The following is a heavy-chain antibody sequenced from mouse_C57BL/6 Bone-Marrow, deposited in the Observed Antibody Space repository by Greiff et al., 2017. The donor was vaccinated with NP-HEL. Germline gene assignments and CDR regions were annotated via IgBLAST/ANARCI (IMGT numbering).Heavy chain of an antibody. CDR2: IDPENGDT. V-gene: IGHV14-4*01. Sequence: VQLQQSGAELVRPGASVKLSCTASGFNIKDDYMHWVKQRPEQGLEWIGWIDPENGDTEYASKFQGKATITADTSSNTAYLQLSSLTSEDTAVYYCTTDGTGAMDYWGQGTSVTVSS. CDR1: GFNIKDDY. CDR3: TTDGTGAMDY. J-gene: IGHJ4*01. D-gene: IGHD3-3*01.